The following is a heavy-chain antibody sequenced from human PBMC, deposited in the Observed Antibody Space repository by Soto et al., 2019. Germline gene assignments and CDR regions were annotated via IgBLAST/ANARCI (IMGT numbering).Heavy chain of an antibody. J-gene: IGHJ4*02. CDR3: ARRGYDILTGYSPRVYFDY. Sequence: QVQLVESGGGVVQPGRSLRLSCAASGFTFSSYGMHWVRQAPGKGLEWVAVIWYDGSNKYYADSVKGRFTISRDNSKKTLYLQMNSLRAEDTAVYYCARRGYDILTGYSPRVYFDYWGQGTLVTVSS. V-gene: IGHV3-33*01. D-gene: IGHD3-9*01. CDR2: IWYDGSNK. CDR1: GFTFSSYG.